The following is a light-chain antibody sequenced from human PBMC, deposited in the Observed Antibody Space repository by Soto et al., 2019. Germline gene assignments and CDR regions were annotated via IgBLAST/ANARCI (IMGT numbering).Light chain of an antibody. CDR1: SSDVGGYNY. Sequence: QSVLTQPRSVSGSPGQSVTISCTGTSSDVGGYNYVSWCQQHPGKAPKLMIYDVSKRPSGVPDRFSGSKSGNTASLTISGLQAEDEADYYCCSYAGSYSSWVFGTGTKVTVL. CDR3: CSYAGSYSSWV. V-gene: IGLV2-11*01. CDR2: DVS. J-gene: IGLJ1*01.